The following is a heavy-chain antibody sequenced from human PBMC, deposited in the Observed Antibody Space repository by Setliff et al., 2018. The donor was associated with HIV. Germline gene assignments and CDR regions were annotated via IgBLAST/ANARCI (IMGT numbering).Heavy chain of an antibody. CDR2: IHDSGNT. CDR3: ARRILDYDSSGYYSGGAFDI. Sequence: SETLSLTCTVSGGSINNYYWSWIRQPPGKGLEWIGYIHDSGNTNYHPSLKSRVTISVDTSKNQFSLKLSSVTAADTAVYYCARRILDYDSSGYYSGGAFDIWGQGTMVTVSS. CDR1: GGSINNYY. D-gene: IGHD3-22*01. V-gene: IGHV4-59*08. J-gene: IGHJ3*02.